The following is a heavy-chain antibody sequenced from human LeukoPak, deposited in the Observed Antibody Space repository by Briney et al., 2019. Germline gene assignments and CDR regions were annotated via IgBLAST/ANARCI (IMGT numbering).Heavy chain of an antibody. V-gene: IGHV4-61*05. J-gene: IGHJ4*02. CDR2: IYYSGST. D-gene: IGHD3-22*01. CDR1: GGSISSSTYY. CDR3: ARWRYYDSSGRFSLFDY. Sequence: SETLSLTCTVSGGSISSSTYYWGWIRQPPGKGLEWIGYIYYSGSTNYNPSLKSRVTISLDTSKNQFSLKLNSVTAADTAVYYCARWRYYDSSGRFSLFDYWGQGTLVTVSS.